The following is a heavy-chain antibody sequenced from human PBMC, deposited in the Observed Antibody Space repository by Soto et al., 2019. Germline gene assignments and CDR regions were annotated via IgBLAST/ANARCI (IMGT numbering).Heavy chain of an antibody. Sequence: QVQLQESGPGLVKPSQTLSLTCTVSGGSISSVGYYWTWIRQHPGKGLEWIGYIYYSGNTYYNPSPKSRXXIXVXXSKNQFSLKVSSVTAADTAVYYCARSRGGATSFDYWGQGTLVTVSS. J-gene: IGHJ4*02. D-gene: IGHD2-21*01. CDR2: IYYSGNT. CDR1: GGSISSVGYY. CDR3: ARSRGGATSFDY. V-gene: IGHV4-31*03.